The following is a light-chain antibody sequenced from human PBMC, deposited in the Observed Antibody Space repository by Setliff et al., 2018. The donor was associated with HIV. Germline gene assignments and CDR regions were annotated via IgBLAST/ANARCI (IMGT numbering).Light chain of an antibody. J-gene: IGLJ1*01. Sequence: QSVLTQPASVSGSPGQSITISCTGTSSDVGSYNLVSWYQHHPGKAPKLMLYEVTKRPSGISDRFSGSKSGDTASLTISGLQAEDEADYYCCSYAGSRTFYVFGTGTKVTVL. CDR2: EVT. V-gene: IGLV2-23*02. CDR1: SSDVGSYNL. CDR3: CSYAGSRTFYV.